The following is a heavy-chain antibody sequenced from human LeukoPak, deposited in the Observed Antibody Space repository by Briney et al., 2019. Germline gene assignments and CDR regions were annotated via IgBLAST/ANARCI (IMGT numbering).Heavy chain of an antibody. V-gene: IGHV3-74*01. D-gene: IGHD2-2*01. CDR2: INTDESST. CDR3: AKGEAKNQLPGSFDC. J-gene: IGHJ4*02. Sequence: GGSLRLSCEASGFTFSSYWMHWVRQAPGKGLVWVSRINTDESSTSYADSVRGQFTISRDNAKNTLYLQMNSLRDEDTAVYYCAKGEAKNQLPGSFDCWGQGALVTVSS. CDR1: GFTFSSYW.